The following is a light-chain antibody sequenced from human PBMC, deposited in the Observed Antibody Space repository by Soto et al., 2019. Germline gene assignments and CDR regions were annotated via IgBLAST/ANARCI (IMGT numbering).Light chain of an antibody. CDR1: QSFSSSY. CDR3: QQYGSLSWT. J-gene: IGKJ1*01. Sequence: EIVLTQSPGTLSLSPGERATLSCRASQSFSSSYLAWYQQKPGQAPRIIIFGASGRATGIPDRFSGSGSGTDFTLTISRLEPEDFAVYYCQQYGSLSWTFGQGTKVDIK. CDR2: GAS. V-gene: IGKV3-20*01.